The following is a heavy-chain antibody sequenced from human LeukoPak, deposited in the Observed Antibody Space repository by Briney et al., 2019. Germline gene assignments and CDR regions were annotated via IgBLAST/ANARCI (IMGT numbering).Heavy chain of an antibody. D-gene: IGHD3-3*01. V-gene: IGHV4-59*01. CDR2: IYYSGST. J-gene: IGHJ6*02. CDR1: GGSISSYY. Sequence: SETLSLTCTVSGGSISSYYWSWIRQPPGKGLEWIGSIYYSGSTNYNPSLKSRVTISVDTSKNQFSLKLSSVTAADTAVYYCARLPYYDFWSGSGGIDVWGQGTTVTVSS. CDR3: ARLPYYDFWSGSGGIDV.